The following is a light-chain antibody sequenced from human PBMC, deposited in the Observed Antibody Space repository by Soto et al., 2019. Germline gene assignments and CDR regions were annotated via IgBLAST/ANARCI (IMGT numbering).Light chain of an antibody. J-gene: IGKJ1*01. V-gene: IGKV1-5*03. CDR3: QQYHRYST. CDR1: QSITSW. CDR2: EAS. Sequence: DIQMTQSPYSVSASVGDRVTITCRASQSITSWLAWYQQKPGKAPKLLIYEASRLESGVPSRFSGSGSGTEFTLTFSSLQPDDIATYFCQQYHRYSTFGQGTKVDIK.